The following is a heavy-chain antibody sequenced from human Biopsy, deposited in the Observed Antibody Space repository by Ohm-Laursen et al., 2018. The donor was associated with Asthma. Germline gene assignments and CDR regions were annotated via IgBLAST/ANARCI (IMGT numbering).Heavy chain of an antibody. J-gene: IGHJ5*02. CDR3: ARMSLGYCSGGSCSPWFDP. Sequence: SLRLSCSASEFSVSSSYMSWVRQAPGKGLEWVSGVSWNSGSIDYADSVKGRFTISRDNAKNSLYLQMNSLRAEDTAVYYCARMSLGYCSGGSCSPWFDPWGQGTLVIVSS. D-gene: IGHD2-15*01. V-gene: IGHV3-11*01. CDR2: VSWNSGSI. CDR1: EFSVSSSY.